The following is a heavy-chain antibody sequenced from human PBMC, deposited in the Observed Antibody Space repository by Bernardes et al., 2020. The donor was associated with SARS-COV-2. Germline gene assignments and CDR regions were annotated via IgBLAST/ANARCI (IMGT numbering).Heavy chain of an antibody. V-gene: IGHV3-30*18. Sequence: GGSLRLSCAASGFTFSSYGMHWVRQAPGKGLEWVAVISYDGSNKYYADSVKGRFTISRDNSKNTLYLQMNSLRAEDTAVYYCAKDPLYSSSWQQDHHYYYYGMDVWGQGTTVTVSS. CDR3: AKDPLYSSSWQQDHHYYYYGMDV. CDR1: GFTFSSYG. J-gene: IGHJ6*02. D-gene: IGHD6-13*01. CDR2: ISYDGSNK.